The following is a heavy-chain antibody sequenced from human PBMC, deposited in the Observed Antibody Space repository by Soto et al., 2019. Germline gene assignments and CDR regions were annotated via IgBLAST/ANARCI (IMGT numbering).Heavy chain of an antibody. CDR3: AAVMGSDYDYVWGSLTFDD. J-gene: IGHJ4*02. D-gene: IGHD3-16*01. CDR1: GFIFSTTA. V-gene: IGHV3-23*01. CDR2: ISGSGVST. Sequence: GGSLRLSCAASGFIFSTTAMTWVRQAPGKGLEWVSTISGSGVSTYYTDSVEGRFTISRDNSKNTLYLQMNSLRAEDTAVYFCAAVMGSDYDYVWGSLTFDDWGQGTLVTVSS.